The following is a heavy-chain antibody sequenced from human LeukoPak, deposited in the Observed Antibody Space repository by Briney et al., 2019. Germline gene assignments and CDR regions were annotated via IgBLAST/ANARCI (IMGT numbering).Heavy chain of an antibody. V-gene: IGHV3-74*01. J-gene: IGHJ4*02. CDR2: IKSDGTST. Sequence: PGGALRLSCAVPGFTVSTYWMDWVRQAPAKGLVWVSRIKSDGTSTSYADSVKGRFTITRENAKNMLYLQMNSLRPEDTALYYCARDQVVDSDYWGQGTLVTVSS. CDR3: ARDQVVDSDY. CDR1: GFTVSTYW. D-gene: IGHD2-15*01.